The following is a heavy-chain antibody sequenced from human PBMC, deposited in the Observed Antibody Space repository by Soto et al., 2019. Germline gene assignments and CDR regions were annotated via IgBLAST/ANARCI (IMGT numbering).Heavy chain of an antibody. CDR2: ISGSGGST. CDR3: AKLEGRPRPHYGSG. V-gene: IGHV3-23*01. J-gene: IGHJ4*02. CDR1: GFTFSSYA. Sequence: EVQLLESGGGLVQPGGSLRLSCAASGFTFSSYAMSWVRQAPGKGLEWVSAISGSGGSTYDADSVKGRITISRDNSKNTLYLQMNSLRAEDTAVYYCAKLEGRPRPHYGSGWGQGTLVTVSS. D-gene: IGHD3-10*01.